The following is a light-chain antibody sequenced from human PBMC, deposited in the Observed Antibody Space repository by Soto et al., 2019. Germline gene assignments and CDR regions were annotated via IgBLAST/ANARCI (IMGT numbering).Light chain of an antibody. V-gene: IGKV3-11*01. Sequence: EIVLTQSPATLSLSPGERATLSCRASQSFSSYLAWYQQKPGQAPRLLIYDASKRATGIPARFSGRGSGTDFTLTISCLEPEDFALYYCQQRSNWPPVITFGQGTRLEIK. CDR2: DAS. CDR3: QQRSNWPPVIT. J-gene: IGKJ5*01. CDR1: QSFSSY.